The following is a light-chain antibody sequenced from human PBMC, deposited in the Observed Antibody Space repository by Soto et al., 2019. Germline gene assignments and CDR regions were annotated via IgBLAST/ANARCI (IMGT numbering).Light chain of an antibody. V-gene: IGLV2-14*01. CDR2: EVS. J-gene: IGLJ1*01. Sequence: QSALTQPASVSGSPGQSITISCTGTSSDVGGYNYVSWYQQHPGKAPKLMIYEVSNWPSGVSRRFSGSKSGNTASLTISGLQAEDEADYYCSSYTSSHTYVFGTGTKVTVL. CDR3: SSYTSSHTYV. CDR1: SSDVGGYNY.